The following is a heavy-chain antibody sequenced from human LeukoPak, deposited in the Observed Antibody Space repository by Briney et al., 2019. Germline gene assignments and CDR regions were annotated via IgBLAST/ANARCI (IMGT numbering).Heavy chain of an antibody. D-gene: IGHD6-13*01. J-gene: IGHJ4*02. V-gene: IGHV3-74*01. CDR1: GFTVSGYW. CDR3: AKGGALLSSWSKYYFDY. Sequence: GGSLRLSCAASGFTVSGYWMHWVRQAPGKGLVWVSRINEDGSTINYADSVKGRFTISRDNAKNTLYLQMNSLRAEDTAVYYCAKGGALLSSWSKYYFDYWGQGTLVTVSS. CDR2: INEDGSTI.